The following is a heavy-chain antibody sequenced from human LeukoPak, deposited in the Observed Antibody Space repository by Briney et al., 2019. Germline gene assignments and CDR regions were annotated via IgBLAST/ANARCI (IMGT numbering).Heavy chain of an antibody. CDR2: INHSGST. CDR3: AVGGDYLDY. V-gene: IGHV4-34*01. Sequence: PETLSLTCAVYGGSFSGYYWSWIRQPPGKGLEWIGEINHSGSTNYNPSLKSRVTISVDTSKNQFSLKLSSVTAADTAVYYCAVGGDYLDYWGQGTLVTVSS. CDR1: GGSFSGYY. J-gene: IGHJ4*02.